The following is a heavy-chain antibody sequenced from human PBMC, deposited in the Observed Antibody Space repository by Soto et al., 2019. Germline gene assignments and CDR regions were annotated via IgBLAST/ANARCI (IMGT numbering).Heavy chain of an antibody. D-gene: IGHD3-10*01. J-gene: IGHJ5*02. Sequence: SETLSLTCAVSGGPIGSGGHSWSWIRQPPGKGLEWIGYIYHSGSTYYNPSLKSRVTISVDRSKNQFSLKLSSVTAADTAVYYCARGYGSGSYDWFDPWGQGTLVTVSS. CDR2: IYHSGST. V-gene: IGHV4-30-2*01. CDR1: GGPIGSGGHS. CDR3: ARGYGSGSYDWFDP.